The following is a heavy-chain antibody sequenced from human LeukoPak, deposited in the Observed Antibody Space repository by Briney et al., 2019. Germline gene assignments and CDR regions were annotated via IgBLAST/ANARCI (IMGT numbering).Heavy chain of an antibody. J-gene: IGHJ6*03. CDR1: GYTFTSYD. CDR2: MNPNSGNT. CDR3: ARGNENIVVVVAATLYYYYYYMDV. V-gene: IGHV1-8*03. D-gene: IGHD2-15*01. Sequence: GASVKVSCKASGYTFTSYDINWVRQATGQGLEWMGWMNPNSGNTGYAQKFQGRVTITRNTSISTAYMELSSLRSEDTAVYYCARGNENIVVVVAATLYYYYYYMDVWGKGTTVTVSS.